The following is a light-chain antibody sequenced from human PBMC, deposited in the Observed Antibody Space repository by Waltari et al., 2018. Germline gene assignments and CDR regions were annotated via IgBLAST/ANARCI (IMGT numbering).Light chain of an antibody. CDR2: EDN. CDR3: YSTDSSGLGV. CDR1: ALPKKY. J-gene: IGLJ1*01. V-gene: IGLV3-10*01. Sequence: SDELTQPPSVSVSPGQTARITCSGDALPKKYAHWYQQKSGQAPVVVIYEDNKRPSEIPERFSGSSSGTMASLTISGAQGEDEADYYCYSTDSSGLGVFGTGTKVTVL.